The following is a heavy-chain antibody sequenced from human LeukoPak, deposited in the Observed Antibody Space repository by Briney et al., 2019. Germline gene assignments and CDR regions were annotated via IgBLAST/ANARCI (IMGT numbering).Heavy chain of an antibody. CDR2: IYYSGST. J-gene: IGHJ4*02. D-gene: IGHD3-22*01. V-gene: IGHV4-59*01. Sequence: SETLSLTCTVSGGSISRYYWSWIRQPPGKGLEWIGYIYYSGSTNYNPSLKSRVTISVVTSKNQFSLKLSSVTAADTAVYYCARGPDDSSEKALYYFHYWGQGTLVTVSS. CDR1: GGSISRYY. CDR3: ARGPDDSSEKALYYFHY.